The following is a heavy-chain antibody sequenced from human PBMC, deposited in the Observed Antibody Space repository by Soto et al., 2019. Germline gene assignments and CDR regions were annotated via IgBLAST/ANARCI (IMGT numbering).Heavy chain of an antibody. CDR3: ATSYGSGYRAFDY. D-gene: IGHD3-10*01. J-gene: IGHJ4*02. CDR1: GDTFSFYS. V-gene: IGHV1-69*04. Sequence: QVQLVQSGAEVKRPGSSVKVSCKASGDTFSFYSINWVRQAPGLGLEWMGRVNPILSMSNYAQRFQGRVTLNADKSPSTAYMELSGLRSEDTAMDYCATSYGSGYRAFDYWGQGALVTVSS. CDR2: VNPILSMS.